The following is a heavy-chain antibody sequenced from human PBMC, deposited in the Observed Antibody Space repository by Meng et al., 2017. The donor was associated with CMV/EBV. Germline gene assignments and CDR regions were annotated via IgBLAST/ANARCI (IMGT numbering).Heavy chain of an antibody. CDR1: GYTFTSYG. V-gene: IGHV1-18*01. J-gene: IGHJ6*02. CDR2: ISAYNGNT. Sequence: ASVKVSCKASGYTFTSYGISWVRQAPGQGLEWMGWISAYNGNTNYAQKLQGRVTMTTDTSTSTAYMELRSLRSDDTAVYYCARDLQLNLRFLEWSPLGGNYYYGMDVWGQGTTVTVSS. CDR3: ARDLQLNLRFLEWSPLGGNYYYGMDV. D-gene: IGHD3-3*01.